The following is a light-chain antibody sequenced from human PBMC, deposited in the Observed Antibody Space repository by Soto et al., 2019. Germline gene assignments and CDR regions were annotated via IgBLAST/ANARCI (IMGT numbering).Light chain of an antibody. J-gene: IGLJ1*01. Sequence: QSALTQPASVSGSPGQSITISCTGTSSDVGGYDYVSWYQHHPGKAPKLMIYDVSNRPSGVFNRFSGSKSGNTASLTISGLQAEDEADYYCSSYTSSSLYVFGTGTKLTVL. CDR1: SSDVGGYDY. V-gene: IGLV2-14*03. CDR2: DVS. CDR3: SSYTSSSLYV.